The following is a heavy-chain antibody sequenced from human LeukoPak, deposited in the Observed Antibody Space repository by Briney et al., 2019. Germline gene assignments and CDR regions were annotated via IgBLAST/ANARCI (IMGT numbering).Heavy chain of an antibody. CDR1: GFTFSSYA. CDR2: ITGSGCST. V-gene: IGHV3-23*01. CDR3: ARDQLGAVLYFDY. D-gene: IGHD1-1*01. Sequence: GGSLRLSCAASGFTFSSYAMSWVRQAPGQGLEWVSAITGSGCSTYYADSVKGRFTISRDNSKNTLDLQINSLRVEDTAVYYCARDQLGAVLYFDYWGQGALVTVSS. J-gene: IGHJ4*02.